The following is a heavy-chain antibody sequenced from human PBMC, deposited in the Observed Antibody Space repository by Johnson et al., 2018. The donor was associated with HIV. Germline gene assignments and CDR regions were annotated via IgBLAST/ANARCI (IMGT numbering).Heavy chain of an antibody. Sequence: QVQLVESGGGVVQPGRSLRLSCAASGFTFDDYAMHWVRQAPGKGLEWVAVISYDGSNKYYADSVKGRFTISRDNSKNTLYLQMNSLRAEDTAVYYCARELGSSWAMWG. CDR3: ARELGSSWAM. D-gene: IGHD6-13*01. V-gene: IGHV3-30*04. J-gene: IGHJ1*01. CDR2: ISYDGSNK. CDR1: GFTFDDYA.